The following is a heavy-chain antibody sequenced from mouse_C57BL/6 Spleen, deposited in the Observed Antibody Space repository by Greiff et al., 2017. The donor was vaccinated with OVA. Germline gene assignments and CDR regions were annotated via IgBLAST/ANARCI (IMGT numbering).Heavy chain of an antibody. Sequence: QVQLQQPGAELVKPGASVKMSCKASGYTFTSYWITWVKQRPGQGLEWIGDIYPGSGSTNYNEKFKSKATLTVDTSSSTAYMQLSSLKSEDSAVYYCARTPFTTVVEDWYFDVWGTGTTVTVSS. CDR2: IYPGSGST. D-gene: IGHD1-1*01. J-gene: IGHJ1*03. CDR3: ARTPFTTVVEDWYFDV. V-gene: IGHV1-55*01. CDR1: GYTFTSYW.